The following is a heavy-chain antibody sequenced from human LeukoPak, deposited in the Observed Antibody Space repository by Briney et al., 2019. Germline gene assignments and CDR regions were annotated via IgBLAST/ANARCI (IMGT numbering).Heavy chain of an antibody. CDR2: IDPSGGRA. CDR1: RYAFTTYY. Sequence: ASVKVSCKASRYAFTTYYMHWVRQAPGQGLERMAIIDPSGGRATYAQKFQGRVTMTRDTSTSTVYMQLRSLRSEDTAVYYCARSSLPTAAVQTDYYYYYVMDVWGQGTTVTVSS. D-gene: IGHD2-2*01. CDR3: ARSSLPTAAVQTDYYYYYVMDV. V-gene: IGHV1-46*01. J-gene: IGHJ6*02.